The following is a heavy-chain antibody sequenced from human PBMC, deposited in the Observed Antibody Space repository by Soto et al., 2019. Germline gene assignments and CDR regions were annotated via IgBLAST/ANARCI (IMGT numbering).Heavy chain of an antibody. J-gene: IGHJ4*02. CDR1: GFTFSSNW. D-gene: IGHD2-21*01. CDR2: IKSDGSIT. Sequence: EVQLVESGGGLVQPGGSLRLSCAASGFTFSSNWMHWVRQAPGKGSVWVSRIKSDGSITNYADAVKGRFTISRDNAKNTLYLQMDSLRTEDTAVYYCAATVATRPNWGQGTLVTVSS. CDR3: AATVATRPN. V-gene: IGHV3-74*01.